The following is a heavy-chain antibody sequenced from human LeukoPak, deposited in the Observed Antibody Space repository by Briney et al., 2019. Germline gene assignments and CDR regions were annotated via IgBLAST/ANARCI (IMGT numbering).Heavy chain of an antibody. CDR3: ARVRKPSSSWYGGLQDAFDI. V-gene: IGHV3-74*01. Sequence: PGGSLRLSCAASGFTFSSYWMHWVRQAPGKGLVWVSRINSDGSSTSYADSVKGRFTISRDNAKNTLYLQMNSLRAEDTAVYYCARVRKPSSSWYGGLQDAFDIWGQGTMVTVSS. CDR1: GFTFSSYW. CDR2: INSDGSST. J-gene: IGHJ3*02. D-gene: IGHD6-13*01.